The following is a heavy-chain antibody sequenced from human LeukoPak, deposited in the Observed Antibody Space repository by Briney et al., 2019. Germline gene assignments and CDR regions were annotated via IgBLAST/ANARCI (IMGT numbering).Heavy chain of an antibody. CDR2: IHYSGSA. CDR3: TRGSIAYYYMDV. CDR1: GDSISNFY. D-gene: IGHD3-22*01. J-gene: IGHJ6*03. Sequence: SETLSLTCTVSGDSISNFYWSWIRQPPGKGLEWIGYIHYSGSANYNPSLKSRVTISVDTSKNQFSLKLSSVTAADTAVYYCTRGSIAYYYMDVWGKGTTVTISS. V-gene: IGHV4-59*01.